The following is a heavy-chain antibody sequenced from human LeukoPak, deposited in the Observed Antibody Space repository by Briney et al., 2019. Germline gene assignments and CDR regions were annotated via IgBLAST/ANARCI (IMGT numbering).Heavy chain of an antibody. V-gene: IGHV4-34*01. Sequence: SETLSLTCAVYGGSFSGYYRSWIRQPPGKGLEWIGEINHSGSTNYNPSLKSRVTISVDTSKNQFSLKLSSVTAADTAVYYCARVRIDSSGWYSDYWGQGTLVTVSS. CDR2: INHSGST. CDR3: ARVRIDSSGWYSDY. CDR1: GGSFSGYY. D-gene: IGHD6-19*01. J-gene: IGHJ4*02.